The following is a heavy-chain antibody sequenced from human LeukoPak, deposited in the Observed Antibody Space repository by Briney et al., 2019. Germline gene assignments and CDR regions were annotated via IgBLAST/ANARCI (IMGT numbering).Heavy chain of an antibody. J-gene: IGHJ6*03. V-gene: IGHV4-59*01. Sequence: SETLSLTCTVSGGSISSYYWSWIRQPPGKGLEWIGYIYYSGRTNSNTSLKSRVTISVDTSKNQFSLTLSSVTAADTAVYYCAREKRYYGSARGYMDVWGKGTTVTVSS. CDR3: AREKRYYGSARGYMDV. CDR1: GGSISSYY. D-gene: IGHD3-10*01. CDR2: IYYSGRT.